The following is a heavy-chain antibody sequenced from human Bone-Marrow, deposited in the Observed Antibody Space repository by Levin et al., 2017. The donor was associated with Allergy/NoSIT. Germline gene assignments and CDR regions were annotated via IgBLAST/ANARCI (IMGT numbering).Heavy chain of an antibody. CDR1: GFSLSHDKLG. CDR2: IFSNDEK. CDR3: ARVSKWAYDLDS. V-gene: IGHV2-26*01. Sequence: SGPTLVKPTETLSLTCTVSGFSLSHDKLGVTWIRQPPGKALEWLAHIFSNDEKSYSTSLKSRLSISRDTSNSQVVLTMTNVDPVDTATYYCARVSKWAYDLDSWGQGTLVTVSS. D-gene: IGHD3-22*01. J-gene: IGHJ5*01.